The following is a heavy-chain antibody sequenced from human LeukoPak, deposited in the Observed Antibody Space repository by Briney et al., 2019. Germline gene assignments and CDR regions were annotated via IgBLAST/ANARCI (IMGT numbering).Heavy chain of an antibody. Sequence: SEALSLTCTVSGASISSQHWSWIRQPPGKGLEWIGLISYSGSTYYNPSLESRLTISRDTSRNQFSLKLSSVSAADTAVYYCTRDRNGGDYYYLDVWGKGTTVTVSS. CDR2: ISYSGST. J-gene: IGHJ6*03. CDR1: GASISSQH. CDR3: TRDRNGGDYYYLDV. V-gene: IGHV4-59*11. D-gene: IGHD3-16*01.